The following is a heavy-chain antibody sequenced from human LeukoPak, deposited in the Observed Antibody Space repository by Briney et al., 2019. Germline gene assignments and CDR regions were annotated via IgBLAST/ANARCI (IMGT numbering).Heavy chain of an antibody. J-gene: IGHJ5*02. D-gene: IGHD2-2*01. CDR3: ARDTSLGMPQWFDP. CDR2: IYSTGTT. CDR1: GGSMNSYY. V-gene: IGHV4-4*07. Sequence: SETLSLTCTVSGGSMNSYYWSWIRQPAGKGLEWIGRIYSTGTTNYNPSLKSRVTISVDTSKNQFSLKLRSVTAADTAVYYCARDTSLGMPQWFDPWGQGALVTVSS.